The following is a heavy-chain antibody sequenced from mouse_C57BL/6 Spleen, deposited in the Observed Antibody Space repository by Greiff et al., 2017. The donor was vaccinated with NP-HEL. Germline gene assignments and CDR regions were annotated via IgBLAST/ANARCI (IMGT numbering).Heavy chain of an antibody. CDR3: ARPYSNYDFYWYFDV. Sequence: DVKLVESGGGLVKPGGSLKLSCAASGFTFSDYGMHWVRQAPEKGLEWVAYISSGSSTIYYADTVKGRFTISRDNAKNTLFLQMTSLRSEDTAMYYCARPYSNYDFYWYFDVWGTGTTVTVSS. CDR1: GFTFSDYG. D-gene: IGHD2-5*01. V-gene: IGHV5-17*01. J-gene: IGHJ1*03. CDR2: ISSGSSTI.